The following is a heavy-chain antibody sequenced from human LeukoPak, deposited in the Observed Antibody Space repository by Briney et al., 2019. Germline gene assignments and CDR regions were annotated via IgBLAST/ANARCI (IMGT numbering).Heavy chain of an antibody. J-gene: IGHJ4*02. CDR1: GGSISSRNW. Sequence: PSGTLSLTCVVSGGSISSRNWWSWVRQPPGKGLEWIGEIYHSGNTNYNPSLKSRVSISVDKAKNQFSLKMSSVTAADTAVYYCARQYCSGGNCYHFDYWGQGTLVTVSS. CDR2: IYHSGNT. CDR3: ARQYCSGGNCYHFDY. V-gene: IGHV4-4*02. D-gene: IGHD2-15*01.